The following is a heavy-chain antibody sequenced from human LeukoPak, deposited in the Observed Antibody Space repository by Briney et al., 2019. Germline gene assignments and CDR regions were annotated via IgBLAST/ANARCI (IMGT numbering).Heavy chain of an antibody. D-gene: IGHD4-17*01. CDR3: ARDPTTVTKGLDI. J-gene: IGHJ3*02. CDR2: VSYIGST. CDR1: GDSFTSHY. V-gene: IGHV4-59*11. Sequence: ASETLSLTCAVSGDSFTSHYWTWVRQPPGRGPEWIGYVSYIGSTNYNPSLKSRVTISVDTSKNQFSLKLSSVTAADTAVYYCARDPTTVTKGLDIWGQGTMVTVSS.